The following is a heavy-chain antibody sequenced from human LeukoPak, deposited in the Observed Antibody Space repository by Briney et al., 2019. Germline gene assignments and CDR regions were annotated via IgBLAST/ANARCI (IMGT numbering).Heavy chain of an antibody. CDR1: GSTFTGYY. Sequence: GASVKVSCKATGSTFTGYYMHWVRQAPGQGLEWMGIINPSGGSTSYAQKFQGRVTMTRDTSTSTVYMELSSLRSEDTAVYYCARADTVTTPIDYWGQGTLVTVSS. J-gene: IGHJ4*02. D-gene: IGHD4-17*01. CDR3: ARADTVTTPIDY. CDR2: INPSGGST. V-gene: IGHV1-46*01.